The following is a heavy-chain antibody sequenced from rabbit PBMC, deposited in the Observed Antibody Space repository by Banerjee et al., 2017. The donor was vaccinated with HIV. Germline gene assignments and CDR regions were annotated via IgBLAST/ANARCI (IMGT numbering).Heavy chain of an antibody. V-gene: IGHV1S40*01. CDR2: INTNTGNT. D-gene: IGHD6-1*01. J-gene: IGHJ4*01. CDR1: GFSFSSSYY. CDR3: ARGFDYTGYGDATYFNL. Sequence: QSLEESGGDLVKPGASLTLTCTASGFSFSSSYYMWWVRQAPGKGLELIACINTNTGNTVYASWAKGRFTISKTSSTTVTLQMTSLTAADTATYFCARGFDYTGYGDATYFNLWGPGTLVTVS.